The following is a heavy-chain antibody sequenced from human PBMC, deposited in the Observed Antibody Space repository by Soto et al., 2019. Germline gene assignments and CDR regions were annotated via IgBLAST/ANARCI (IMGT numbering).Heavy chain of an antibody. CDR1: GFTFSDDD. D-gene: IGHD3-3*01. CDR3: ARGLCDFWSGPYYYYGMDV. Sequence: GGSLSLTCGVSGFTFSDDDMSWIRQAPGKGLEWVSYISSSGSTIYYADSVKDQFTITRDNAKNSLYLQMNSLRGEDTAVYYCARGLCDFWSGPYYYYGMDVWGQGTTVTVSS. V-gene: IGHV3-11*01. CDR2: ISSSGSTI. J-gene: IGHJ6*02.